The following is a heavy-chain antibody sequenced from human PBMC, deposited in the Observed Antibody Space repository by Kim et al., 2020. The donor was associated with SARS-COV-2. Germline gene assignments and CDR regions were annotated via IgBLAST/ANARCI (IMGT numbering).Heavy chain of an antibody. CDR3: ARASQTFTMIVPFDY. Sequence: ASVKVSCKASGYTFTSYYMHWVRQAPGQGLEWMGIINPSGGSTSYAQKFQGRVTMTRDTSTSTVYMELSSLRSEDTAVYYCARASQTFTMIVPFDYWGQGTLVTVSS. V-gene: IGHV1-46*01. CDR2: INPSGGST. D-gene: IGHD3-22*01. CDR1: GYTFTSYY. J-gene: IGHJ4*02.